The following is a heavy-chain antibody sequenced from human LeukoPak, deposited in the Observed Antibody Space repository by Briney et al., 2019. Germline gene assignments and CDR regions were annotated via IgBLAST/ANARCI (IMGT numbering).Heavy chain of an antibody. CDR2: ISSSGSTI. D-gene: IGHD2-15*01. J-gene: IGHJ4*02. V-gene: IGHV3-48*03. CDR1: GFTFSSYE. CDR3: ARGYCSGGSCYSIDY. Sequence: PLGGSLRLSCAASGFTFSSYEMNWVRQAPGKGLEWVSYISSSGSTIYYADSVKGRFTISRDNAKNSLYLQMNSLRAEDTAVYYCARGYCSGGSCYSIDYWGQGTLVTVSS.